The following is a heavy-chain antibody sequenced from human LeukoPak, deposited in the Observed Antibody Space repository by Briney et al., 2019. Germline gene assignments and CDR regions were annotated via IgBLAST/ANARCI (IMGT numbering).Heavy chain of an antibody. J-gene: IGHJ4*02. CDR3: AKATFEDDYYGSGSYYLY. D-gene: IGHD3-10*01. CDR2: ISISGVTK. CDR1: GFTFSRYD. Sequence: LAGGSLRLSCATSGFTFSRYDYNWVRQAPGKGLEWISYISISGVTKYYADSVRGRFTVSRDNSKNTLYLQMNSLRAEDTAVYYCAKATFEDDYYGSGSYYLYWGQGTLVTVSS. V-gene: IGHV3-48*01.